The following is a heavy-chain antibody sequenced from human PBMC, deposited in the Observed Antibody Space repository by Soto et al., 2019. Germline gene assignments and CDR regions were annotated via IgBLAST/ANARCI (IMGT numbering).Heavy chain of an antibody. Sequence: GGSLRLSCAASGFTFSSYSMNWVRQAPGKGLEWVSYISSSSSTIYYADSVKGRFTISRDNAKNSLYLKMNSLKASDTSVYYCARGIEVPGYTYWGQGTPVTVSS. CDR3: ARGIEVPGYTY. CDR2: ISSSSSTI. V-gene: IGHV3-48*01. D-gene: IGHD5-18*01. J-gene: IGHJ4*02. CDR1: GFTFSSYS.